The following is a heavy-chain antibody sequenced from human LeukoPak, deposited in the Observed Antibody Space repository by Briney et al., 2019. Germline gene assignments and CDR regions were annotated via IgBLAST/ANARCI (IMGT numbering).Heavy chain of an antibody. CDR1: GGSISSSSYY. J-gene: IGHJ6*03. V-gene: IGHV4-61*02. CDR3: ASATTVTKYYYYYMDV. D-gene: IGHD4-11*01. Sequence: SETLSLTCTVSGGSISSSSYYWSWIRQPAGKGLEWIGRIYTSGSPNYNPSLKSRVTMSVDTSKNQFSLKLTSVTAADTAVYYCASATTVTKYYYYYMDVWGKGTTVTVSS. CDR2: IYTSGSP.